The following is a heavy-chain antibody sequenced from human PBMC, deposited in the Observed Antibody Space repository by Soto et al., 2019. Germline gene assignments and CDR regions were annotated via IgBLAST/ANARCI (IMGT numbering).Heavy chain of an antibody. CDR3: ARAPGSGSYYDYYYYMDV. D-gene: IGHD3-10*01. J-gene: IGHJ6*03. CDR2: INHSGST. Sequence: SETLSLTCAVYGGSFSGYYWSWIRQPPGKGLEWIGEINHSGSTNYNPSLKSRVTISVDTSKNQFSLKLSSVTAADTAVYYCARAPGSGSYYDYYYYMDVWGKGTTVTVSS. CDR1: GGSFSGYY. V-gene: IGHV4-34*01.